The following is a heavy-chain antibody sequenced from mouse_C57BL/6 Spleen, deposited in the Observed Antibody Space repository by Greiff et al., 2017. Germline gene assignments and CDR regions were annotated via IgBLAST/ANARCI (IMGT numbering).Heavy chain of an antibody. CDR1: GYAFSSYW. Sequence: QVQLQQSGAELVKPGASVKISCKASGYAFSSYWMNWVKQRPGKGLEWIGQIYPGDGDTNYNGKFKGKATLTADKSSSTAYMQLSSLTSEDSAVYFCARSAYSNYGAWFAYWGQGTLVTVSA. D-gene: IGHD2-5*01. CDR3: ARSAYSNYGAWFAY. CDR2: IYPGDGDT. V-gene: IGHV1-80*01. J-gene: IGHJ3*01.